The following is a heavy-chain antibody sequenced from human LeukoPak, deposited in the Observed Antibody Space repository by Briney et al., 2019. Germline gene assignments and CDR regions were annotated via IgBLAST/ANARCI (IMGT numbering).Heavy chain of an antibody. CDR2: INHSGST. J-gene: IGHJ6*02. D-gene: IGHD5-18*01. CDR3: ASGTAPYYGMDV. Sequence: PSETLSLTCAVYGGSFSGYYWSWIRQPPGKGLEWIGEINHSGSTNYNPSLKSRVTISVDTSKNQFSLKLSSVTAADTAVYYCASGTAPYYGMDVWGQGTTVTVSS. CDR1: GGSFSGYY. V-gene: IGHV4-34*01.